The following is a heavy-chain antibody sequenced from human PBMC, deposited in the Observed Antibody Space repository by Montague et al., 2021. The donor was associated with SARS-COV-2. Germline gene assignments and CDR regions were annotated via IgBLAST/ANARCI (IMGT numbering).Heavy chain of an antibody. J-gene: IGHJ6*02. Sequence: SRSLSLSASGFTFSNIWMSWVRQAPGKGLEWVAHIKPDESEKNYVDSVKGRFSISRDNAKNSLYLQMDNLRAEDTAIYYCAKNGGAHGLDVWGQGTSVSVSS. CDR1: GFTFSNIW. D-gene: IGHD4-23*01. CDR2: IKPDESEK. CDR3: AKNGGAHGLDV. V-gene: IGHV3-7*01.